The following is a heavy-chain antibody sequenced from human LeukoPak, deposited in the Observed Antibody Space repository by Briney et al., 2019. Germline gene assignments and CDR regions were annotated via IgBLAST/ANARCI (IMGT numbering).Heavy chain of an antibody. V-gene: IGHV4-4*02. CDR3: AREGGFYRPLDY. D-gene: IGHD3-3*01. J-gene: IGHJ4*02. Sequence: SETLSLTCGVSGGSVTTTNWWTWVRQPPGKGLVWIGEVHLDGRTNYNPSLESRLTMSVDVSENQVSLKLTSVTAADTAVYYCAREGGFYRPLDYSGQGTPVTVSS. CDR1: GGSVTTTNW. CDR2: VHLDGRT.